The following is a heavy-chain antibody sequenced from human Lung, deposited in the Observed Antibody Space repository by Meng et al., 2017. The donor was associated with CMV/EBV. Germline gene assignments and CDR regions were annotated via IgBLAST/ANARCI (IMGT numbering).Heavy chain of an antibody. CDR3: VKDFHGDCYPLCYYFSHGMDV. CDR1: GFNFRIYG. D-gene: IGHD2-21*01. CDR2: IRYDEKTK. J-gene: IGHJ6*02. Sequence: GESXKISCATSGFNFRIYGMHWVRQLPGKGLEWVAFIRYDEKTKYYADSVKGRFTISRDNSKNTLYLQMNSLRAEDTAVYYCVKDFHGDCYPLCYYFSHGMDVXGHGXTVTVSS. V-gene: IGHV3-30*02.